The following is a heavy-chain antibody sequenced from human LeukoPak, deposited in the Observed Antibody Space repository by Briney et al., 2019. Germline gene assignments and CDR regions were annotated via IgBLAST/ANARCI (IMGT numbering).Heavy chain of an antibody. CDR3: ARDTDYYGSGSYTY. Sequence: SETLSLTCTLSGGSISIYYASAIREPPAEGREGIWYIYYSGSTNYNPSLKSRVTISVDKSKNQFSLKLSSVPAADTAVYYCARDTDYYGSGSYTYWGQGTLVTVSS. CDR1: GGSISIYY. D-gene: IGHD3-10*01. J-gene: IGHJ4*02. CDR2: IYYSGST. V-gene: IGHV4-59*01.